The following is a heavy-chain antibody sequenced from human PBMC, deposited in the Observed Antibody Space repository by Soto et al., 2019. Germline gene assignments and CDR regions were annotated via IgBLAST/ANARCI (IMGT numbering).Heavy chain of an antibody. D-gene: IGHD5-18*01. V-gene: IGHV4-34*01. CDR3: ARGRGDSYGYNRFDY. Sequence: QVQLQQWGAGLLKPSETLSLTCAVYGGSFSGYYWSWIRQPPGKGLEWIGEINNSGSTNYNPSLKIRVTISVDTSKNPFSLTLSSVTAAATAVYYCARGRGDSYGYNRFDYWGQGTLVTVAS. J-gene: IGHJ4*02. CDR1: GGSFSGYY. CDR2: INNSGST.